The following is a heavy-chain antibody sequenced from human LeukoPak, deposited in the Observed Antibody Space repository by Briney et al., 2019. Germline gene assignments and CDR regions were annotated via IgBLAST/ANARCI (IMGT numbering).Heavy chain of an antibody. V-gene: IGHV4-39*07. CDR1: GGSISSSSYY. CDR3: ARVPPVDTAMVNAFDI. Sequence: SETLSLTCTVSGGSISSSSYYWGWIRQPPGKGLEWIGSIYYSGSTYYNPSLKSRITISVDTSKNRFSLKLSSVTAADTAVYYCARVPPVDTAMVNAFDIWGQGTMVTVSS. CDR2: IYYSGST. D-gene: IGHD5-18*01. J-gene: IGHJ3*02.